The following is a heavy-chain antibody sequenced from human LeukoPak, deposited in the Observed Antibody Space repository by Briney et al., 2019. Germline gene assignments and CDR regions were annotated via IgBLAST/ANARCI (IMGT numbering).Heavy chain of an antibody. CDR2: IDHTGST. J-gene: IGHJ4*02. CDR3: ARDGGGRGYSYGIDY. Sequence: SETLSLTCTVSDDSITIYYWSWIRQPPGKGLEWIGYIDHTGSTNYNPSLNSRVTISRDTSKNHFSLKLSSATAADTAVYYCARDGGGRGYSYGIDYWGQGTLVTVSS. V-gene: IGHV4-59*01. CDR1: DDSITIYY. D-gene: IGHD5-18*01.